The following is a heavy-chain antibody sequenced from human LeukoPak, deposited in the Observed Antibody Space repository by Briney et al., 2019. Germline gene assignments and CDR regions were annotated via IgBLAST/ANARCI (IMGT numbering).Heavy chain of an antibody. CDR2: ISSSSSYI. CDR3: ARDYYYYMDV. J-gene: IGHJ6*03. V-gene: IGHV3-21*01. Sequence: GGALRLSCAASGFTFSSYSMNWVRQAPGKGVEGVSSISSSSSYIYYADSLKGGVTISRDKAKKSLYLQMNSLRAEDTAVYYCARDYYYYMDVWGKGTTVTLSS. CDR1: GFTFSSYS.